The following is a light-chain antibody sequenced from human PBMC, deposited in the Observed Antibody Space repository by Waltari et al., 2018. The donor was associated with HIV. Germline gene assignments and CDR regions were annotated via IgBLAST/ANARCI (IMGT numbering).Light chain of an antibody. Sequence: SALTQPASVSGSPGQSFSISCPGTSSVVGSCKFVSWYQQHPGKAPKLLIYEGTKRPSGVSNRFSASKSGNTASLTISGLQAEDEADYYCCSCATPNTRVFGGGTKLTVL. CDR3: CSCATPNTRV. CDR2: EGT. J-gene: IGLJ3*02. V-gene: IGLV2-23*01. CDR1: SSVVGSCKF.